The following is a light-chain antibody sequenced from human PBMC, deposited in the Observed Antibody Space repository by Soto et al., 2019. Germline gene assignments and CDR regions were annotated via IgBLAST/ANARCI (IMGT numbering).Light chain of an antibody. CDR3: QVWDSSTDQVV. CDR2: DNS. CDR1: NMRGKS. Sequence: SYELTQPPSVSVAPGQTASFTCGGDNMRGKSVHWYQQKPGQAPVLVVYDNSGRPSGIPERFSGSNSGNTATLTISRVEAGDEADYYCQVWDSSTDQVVFGGGTKLTVL. J-gene: IGLJ3*02. V-gene: IGLV3-21*02.